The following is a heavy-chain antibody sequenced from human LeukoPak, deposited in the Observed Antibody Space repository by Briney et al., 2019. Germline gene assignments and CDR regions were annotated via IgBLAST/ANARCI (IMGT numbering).Heavy chain of an antibody. CDR1: GFTFSSYW. D-gene: IGHD6-13*01. Sequence: GGSLRLSCAASGFTFSSYWMSWVRQALGKGLEWVANIKQDGSEKYYVDSVKGRFTISRDNAKNSLYLQMNSLRAEDTAVYYCARDEAYSSSWYKNYYYGMDVWGQGTTVTASS. CDR2: IKQDGSEK. J-gene: IGHJ6*02. V-gene: IGHV3-7*01. CDR3: ARDEAYSSSWYKNYYYGMDV.